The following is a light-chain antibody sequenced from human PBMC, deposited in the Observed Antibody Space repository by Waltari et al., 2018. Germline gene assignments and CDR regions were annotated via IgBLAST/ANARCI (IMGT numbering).Light chain of an antibody. CDR3: QQYDRLPVT. CDR1: QTISSW. CDR2: TAS. J-gene: IGKJ2*01. Sequence: DIQMTQSTSTLSTSIGDRVTITCRASQTISSWLAWYQQKPGKAPKLLINTASSLESGVPSRFSGSGSGTEFTLTISSLQPDDFATYYCQQYDRLPVTFGQGTKLEIK. V-gene: IGKV1-5*03.